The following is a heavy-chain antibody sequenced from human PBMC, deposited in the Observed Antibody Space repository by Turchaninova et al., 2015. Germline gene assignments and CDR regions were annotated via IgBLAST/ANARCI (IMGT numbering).Heavy chain of an antibody. J-gene: IGHJ4*02. CDR2: IRNKAYGGTT. Sequence: LGQSGGALAQPGRSLRLSCTVSGFTLGDFGMCWVRQAPGKGLEWVGFIRNKAYGGTTAYAASVRGRFTISRDDSKSTAYLQMNSLKTEDTAVYYCLRDPGYSNSLYYSDYWGQGTLVTVSS. CDR1: GFTLGDFG. V-gene: IGHV3-49*04. D-gene: IGHD4-11*01. CDR3: LRDPGYSNSLYYSDY.